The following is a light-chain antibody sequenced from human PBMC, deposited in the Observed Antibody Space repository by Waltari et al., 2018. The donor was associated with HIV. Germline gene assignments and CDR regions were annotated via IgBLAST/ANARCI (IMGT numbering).Light chain of an antibody. V-gene: IGKV3-20*01. CDR3: QQYGSSPRT. CDR2: GAS. CDR1: QAVSNSY. J-gene: IGKJ1*01. Sequence: EIVLTQSPGTLSLSPGERATLSCRASQAVSNSYLVWYQQKPGQAPRLLIAGASNRATGIPDKFSGSGSGRDFNLNNSRLEPEDFAVYYGQQYGSSPRTFGQGTKVEIK.